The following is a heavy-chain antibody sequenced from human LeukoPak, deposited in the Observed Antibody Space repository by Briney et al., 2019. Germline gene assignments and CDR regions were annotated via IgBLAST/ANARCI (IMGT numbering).Heavy chain of an antibody. CDR3: AKDGDYYDSSGYYSPFDY. Sequence: GGSLRLSCAASGFTFSSYGMHWVRQAPGKGLEWVAVISYDGSNKYYADSVKGRFTISRDNSKNTLYLQMNSLRAEDTAVYYCAKDGDYYDSSGYYSPFDYWGQGTLVTVS. CDR2: ISYDGSNK. J-gene: IGHJ4*02. CDR1: GFTFSSYG. V-gene: IGHV3-30*18. D-gene: IGHD3-22*01.